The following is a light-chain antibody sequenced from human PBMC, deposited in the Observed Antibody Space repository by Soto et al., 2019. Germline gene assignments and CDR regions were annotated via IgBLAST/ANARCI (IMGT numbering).Light chain of an antibody. CDR3: CSYTSSGTYV. J-gene: IGLJ1*01. CDR1: GSDVGGYDY. CDR2: DVT. Sequence: QSALTQPASVSGYPGQSITISCTGTGSDVGGYDYVSWYQQYPGKAPKLVIYDVTNRPSGVSIRFSGSKSGNTAALIIFGLHAEDEADYYCCSYTSSGTYVFGTGTKLTVL. V-gene: IGLV2-14*03.